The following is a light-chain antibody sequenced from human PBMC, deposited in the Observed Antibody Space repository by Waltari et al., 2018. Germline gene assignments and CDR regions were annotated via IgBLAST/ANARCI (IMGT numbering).Light chain of an antibody. CDR1: SSDVGGYKY. Sequence: QSALTQPASVSGSPGQSITISCTGTSSDVGGYKYVSWYQHHPGKAPKVMLYDVRKRPQGVPNRFPGSKSGNTGSLTISGLQAEDEADYYCTSYTSSSSSAYVVFGGGTKLTVL. CDR2: DVR. CDR3: TSYTSSSSSAYVV. J-gene: IGLJ2*01. V-gene: IGLV2-14*03.